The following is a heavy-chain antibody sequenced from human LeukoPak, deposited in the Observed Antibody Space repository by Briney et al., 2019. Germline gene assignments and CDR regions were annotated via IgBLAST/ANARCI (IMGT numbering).Heavy chain of an antibody. CDR2: ISSSSSTI. D-gene: IGHD6-13*01. Sequence: RRGGSLRLSCAASGFTFSSYSMNWVRQAPGRGLEWVSYISSSSSTIYYAASVKGRFTISRDNAKNSLYLQMNSLRAEDTAVYYCARVPLSSWTPGDAFDIWGQGTMVTVSS. CDR1: GFTFSSYS. J-gene: IGHJ3*02. CDR3: ARVPLSSWTPGDAFDI. V-gene: IGHV3-48*04.